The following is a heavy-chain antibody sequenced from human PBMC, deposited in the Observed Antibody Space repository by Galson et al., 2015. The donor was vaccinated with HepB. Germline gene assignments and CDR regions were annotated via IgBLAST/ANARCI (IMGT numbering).Heavy chain of an antibody. CDR2: ISGTGNTK. J-gene: IGHJ4*02. D-gene: IGHD3-22*01. V-gene: IGHV3-48*03. Sequence: SLRLSCAASGFTFSSYEMNWVRQAPGKGLEWLSYISGTGNTKYSANPVKGRFTISRDNAKNSLYLQMNSLRAEDTAVYYCARVGSDYSDSSGYYIYSDYWGQGTLVTVSS. CDR3: ARVGSDYSDSSGYYIYSDY. CDR1: GFTFSSYE.